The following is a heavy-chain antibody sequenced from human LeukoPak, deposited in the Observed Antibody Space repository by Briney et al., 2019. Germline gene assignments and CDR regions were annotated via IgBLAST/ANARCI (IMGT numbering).Heavy chain of an antibody. CDR1: GFPFSDHA. Sequence: GGSLRLSCTASGFPFSDHALSWFRQAPGKGLEWVGFIKSRVYGGTTEYAASVRGRFTISRADSKSMVYLQMNSLKSEDTGVYYCARLRGSSFGSYYYYMDVWGTGTTITVSS. CDR3: ARLRGSSFGSYYYYMDV. J-gene: IGHJ6*03. D-gene: IGHD5-18*01. CDR2: IKSRVYGGTT. V-gene: IGHV3-49*03.